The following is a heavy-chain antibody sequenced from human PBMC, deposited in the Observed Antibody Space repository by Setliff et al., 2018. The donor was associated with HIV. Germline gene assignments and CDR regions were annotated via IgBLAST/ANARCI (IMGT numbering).Heavy chain of an antibody. CDR2: INPLFGTT. V-gene: IGHV1-69*05. CDR1: GDTFSNYA. D-gene: IGHD2-8*01. CDR3: ASGSGYCNKGDCYIGVHRTPDKYYFDS. J-gene: IGHJ4*02. Sequence: SVKVSCKASGDTFSNYAITWVRQAPGQGLEWMGGINPLFGTTNYAHNFQGRLTITTDQIMSTAYMELTSLRSEDTAVYYCASGSGYCNKGDCYIGVHRTPDKYYFDSWGQGTPVTVSS.